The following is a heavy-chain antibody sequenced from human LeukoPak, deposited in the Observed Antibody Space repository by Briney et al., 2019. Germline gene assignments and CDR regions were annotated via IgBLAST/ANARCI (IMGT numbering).Heavy chain of an antibody. J-gene: IGHJ6*02. V-gene: IGHV1-69*04. CDR3: ARIQAVGVPVAIDAYYSYGMDV. D-gene: IGHD2-2*02. CDR1: GGSFSRNA. Sequence: SVKVSCKASGGSFSRNAISWVRQAPGQGLEWMGRFIPVVGIATYAQKFQGRVTITEDRSTSTAYMELSSLRSEDTAVYYCARIQAVGVPVAIDAYYSYGMDVWGQGTAVSVSS. CDR2: FIPVVGIA.